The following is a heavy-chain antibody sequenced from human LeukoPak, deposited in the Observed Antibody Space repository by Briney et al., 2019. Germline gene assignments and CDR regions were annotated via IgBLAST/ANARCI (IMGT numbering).Heavy chain of an antibody. CDR1: GGSISSGSYY. CDR2: IYTSGST. Sequence: SETLSLTCTVSGGSISSGSYYWSWIRQPAGKGLEWIGRIYTSGSTNYNPSLKSRVTISVDTSKNQFSLKLSSVTAADTAVYYCARDHYDFSAFDIWGQGTMVTVSS. CDR3: ARDHYDFSAFDI. J-gene: IGHJ3*02. V-gene: IGHV4-61*02. D-gene: IGHD3-3*01.